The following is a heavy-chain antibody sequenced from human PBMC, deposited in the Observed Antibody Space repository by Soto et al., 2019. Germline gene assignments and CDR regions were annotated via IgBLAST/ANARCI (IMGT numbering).Heavy chain of an antibody. CDR1: GFTFSSYG. CDR3: ATLPIGGIAARRGYYYGMDV. CDR2: IWYDGSNK. V-gene: IGHV3-33*01. Sequence: PGGSLRLSCAASGFTFSSYGMHWVRQAPGKGLEWVAVIWYDGSNKYYADSVKGRFTISRDNSKNTLYLQMNSLRAEDTAVYYCATLPIGGIAARRGYYYGMDVWGQGTTVTVSS. J-gene: IGHJ6*02. D-gene: IGHD6-6*01.